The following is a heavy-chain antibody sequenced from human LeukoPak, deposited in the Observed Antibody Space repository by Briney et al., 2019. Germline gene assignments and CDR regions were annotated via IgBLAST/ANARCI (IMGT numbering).Heavy chain of an antibody. CDR2: IIPILGIA. D-gene: IGHD5-24*01. Sequence: SVKLSCKASGGTFSSYAISWVRQAPGQGLEWMGRIIPILGIANYAQKFQGRVTITTDKSTSTAYMELSSLRSEDTAVYYCARLMATITYYYYGMDVWGQGATVTVSS. CDR1: GGTFSSYA. V-gene: IGHV1-69*04. J-gene: IGHJ6*02. CDR3: ARLMATITYYYYGMDV.